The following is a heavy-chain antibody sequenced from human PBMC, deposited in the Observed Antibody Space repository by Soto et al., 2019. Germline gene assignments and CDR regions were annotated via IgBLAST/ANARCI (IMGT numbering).Heavy chain of an antibody. CDR1: GYSFTSYW. J-gene: IGHJ6*02. V-gene: IGHV5-10-1*01. D-gene: IGHD2-2*01. CDR3: ARETPTLGYCSSTSCQGFYYYGMDV. Sequence: GESLKISCKGSGYSFTSYWISWVRQMPGKGLEWMGRIDPSDSYTNYSPSFQGHVTISADKSISTAYLQWSSLKASDTAMYYCARETPTLGYCSSTSCQGFYYYGMDVWGQGTTVTVSS. CDR2: IDPSDSYT.